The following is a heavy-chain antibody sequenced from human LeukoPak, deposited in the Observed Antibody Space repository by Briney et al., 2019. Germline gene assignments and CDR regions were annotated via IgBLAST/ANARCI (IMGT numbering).Heavy chain of an antibody. V-gene: IGHV3-30*01. CDR3: AREITSWLDY. Sequence: GGSLRLSCAASGFTFSSYAMHWVRQAPGKWLEWVAVISYDGSNKYYADSVKGRFTISRDNSKNTLYLQMNSLRAEDTAVYYCAREITSWLDYWGQGTLVTVSS. CDR2: ISYDGSNK. D-gene: IGHD2-2*01. CDR1: GFTFSSYA. J-gene: IGHJ4*02.